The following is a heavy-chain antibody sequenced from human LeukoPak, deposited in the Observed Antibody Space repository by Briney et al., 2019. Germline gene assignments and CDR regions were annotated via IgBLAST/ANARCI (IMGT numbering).Heavy chain of an antibody. CDR1: GGSISSYY. CDR2: IYYSGST. Sequence: PSETLSLTCTVSGGSISSYYWSWIRQPPGKGLEWIGYIYYSGSTNYNPSLKSRVTISVDTSKNQFSLKLSSVTAADTAVYYCATRREDFDYWGQGTLVTVSS. CDR3: ATRREDFDY. J-gene: IGHJ4*02. D-gene: IGHD1-26*01. V-gene: IGHV4-59*08.